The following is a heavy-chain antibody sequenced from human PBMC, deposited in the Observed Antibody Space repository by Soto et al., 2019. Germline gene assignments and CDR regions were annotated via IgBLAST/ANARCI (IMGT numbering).Heavy chain of an antibody. J-gene: IGHJ4*02. Sequence: QVHLVQSGAEVKKPGASVKVSCKASGYTFTSYVITWVRQAPGQGLEWMGWISAHNGNTDYAQKLQGRVIVTRDTSTSTAYMELRSLISDVAAVYYCARGRYGDYWGQGALVTVSS. CDR2: ISAHNGNT. CDR1: GYTFTSYV. D-gene: IGHD1-1*01. V-gene: IGHV1-18*01. CDR3: ARGRYGDY.